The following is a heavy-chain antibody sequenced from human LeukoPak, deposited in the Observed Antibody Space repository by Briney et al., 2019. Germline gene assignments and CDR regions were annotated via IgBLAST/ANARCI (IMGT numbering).Heavy chain of an antibody. CDR2: IYYSGST. J-gene: IGHJ6*03. V-gene: IGHV4-39*07. CDR1: GGSISSSSYY. D-gene: IGHD6-13*01. Sequence: SETLSLTCTVSGGSISSSSYYWGWIRQPPGKGLEWIGSIYYSGSTYYNPSLKSRVTISVDTSKNQFSLKLSSVTAADTAVYYCARVRQQLVYYYYYYMDVWGKGTTVTVSS. CDR3: ARVRQQLVYYYYYYMDV.